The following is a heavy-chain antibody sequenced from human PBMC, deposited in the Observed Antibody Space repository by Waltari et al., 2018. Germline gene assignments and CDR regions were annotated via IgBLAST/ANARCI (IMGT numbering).Heavy chain of an antibody. J-gene: IGHJ4*02. D-gene: IGHD6-19*01. V-gene: IGHV3-7*01. Sequence: EVQLVESGGGLVQPGESLRLSCAASGFTFRNYWMSWVRQAPGKGLEWVANIKPDGSEKNYVDSVKGRCTISRDNAKNSLSLQMNSLRVEDTAVYYCARAPKRTSSEVDYWGQGTLVTVSS. CDR3: ARAPKRTSSEVDY. CDR1: GFTFRNYW. CDR2: IKPDGSEK.